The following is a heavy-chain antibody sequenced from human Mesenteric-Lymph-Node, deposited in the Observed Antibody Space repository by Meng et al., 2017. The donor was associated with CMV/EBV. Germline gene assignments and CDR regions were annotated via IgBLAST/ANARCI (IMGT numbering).Heavy chain of an antibody. J-gene: IGHJ3*02. CDR2: IRGDDST. CDR1: GFSVSTNY. Sequence: GESLKISCAASGFSVSTNYMSWVRQAPGKGLEWVSFIRGDDSTSYTDSVQGRFTISRENAKNSLYLQMNSLRAGDTAVYYCARVSDCSSTSCYHEDAFDIWGQGTMVTVSS. CDR3: ARVSDCSSTSCYHEDAFDI. D-gene: IGHD2-2*01. V-gene: IGHV3-53*01.